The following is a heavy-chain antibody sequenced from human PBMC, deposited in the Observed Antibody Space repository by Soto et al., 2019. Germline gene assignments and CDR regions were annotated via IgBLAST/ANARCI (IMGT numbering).Heavy chain of an antibody. CDR1: GGSISSGGYY. Sequence: QVQLQESGPGLVKPSQTLSLTCTVSGGSISSGGYYWTWIRQHPGKGLEWIGYNYYSGITYYNPSLKSRFTISLDTSKNQFSLKRSSVTAADTAVYYCARGSSIAGLYYGMDVWGQGTTVTVSS. CDR2: NYYSGIT. J-gene: IGHJ6*02. V-gene: IGHV4-31*03. D-gene: IGHD6-6*01. CDR3: ARGSSIAGLYYGMDV.